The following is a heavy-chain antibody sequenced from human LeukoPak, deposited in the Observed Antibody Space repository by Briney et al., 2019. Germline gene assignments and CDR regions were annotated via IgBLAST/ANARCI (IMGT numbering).Heavy chain of an antibody. D-gene: IGHD1-1*01. Sequence: SETLSLTCTVSGGSISSYCWSWIRQPPGKGLEWIGYIYYSGSTNYNPSLKSRVTISVDTSKNQFSLKLSSVTAADTAVYYCARERGRGKHDAFDIWGQGTMVTVSS. J-gene: IGHJ3*02. CDR2: IYYSGST. CDR1: GGSISSYC. V-gene: IGHV4-59*01. CDR3: ARERGRGKHDAFDI.